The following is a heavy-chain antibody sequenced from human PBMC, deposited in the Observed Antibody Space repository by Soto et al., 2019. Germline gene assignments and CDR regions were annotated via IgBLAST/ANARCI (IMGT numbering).Heavy chain of an antibody. D-gene: IGHD3-10*01. Sequence: PGGSLRLSCASCGFTFSSYGMHWVRQAPGKGLEWVAVIWDDGSNKYYADSVKGRFTISRDNSKNTLYLQMNSLRAEDTAVYYCARGTSIGIDGSGSPLDYWGQGTLVTVSS. J-gene: IGHJ4*02. CDR2: IWDDGSNK. V-gene: IGHV3-33*01. CDR3: ARGTSIGIDGSGSPLDY. CDR1: GFTFSSYG.